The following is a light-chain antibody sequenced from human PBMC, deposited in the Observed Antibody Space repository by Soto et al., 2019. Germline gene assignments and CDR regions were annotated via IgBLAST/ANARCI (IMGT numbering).Light chain of an antibody. J-gene: IGLJ1*01. CDR1: ISDVGGYNY. Sequence: QATLTQPSSLSGYPGQSITISCTGTISDVGGYNYVSWYQQHPGKAPKLMIYEVSNRPSGVSNRFSGSKSGNTASLTISGLQAEDEADYYCSSYTTSSAYVFGTGTKVTVL. CDR2: EVS. CDR3: SSYTTSSAYV. V-gene: IGLV2-14*01.